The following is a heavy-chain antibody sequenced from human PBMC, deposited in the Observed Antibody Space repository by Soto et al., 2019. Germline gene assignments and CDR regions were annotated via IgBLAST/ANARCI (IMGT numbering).Heavy chain of an antibody. CDR3: ARDMVRGLYPEYFQH. J-gene: IGHJ1*01. V-gene: IGHV1-18*01. CDR2: ISAYNGNT. D-gene: IGHD3-10*01. Sequence: GASVKVSCKASGYTFTSYGISWVRQAPGQGLEWMGWISAYNGNTNYAQKLQGRVTMTTDTSTSTAYMELRSLRSDDTAVYYCARDMVRGLYPEYFQHWGQGTLVTVS. CDR1: GYTFTSYG.